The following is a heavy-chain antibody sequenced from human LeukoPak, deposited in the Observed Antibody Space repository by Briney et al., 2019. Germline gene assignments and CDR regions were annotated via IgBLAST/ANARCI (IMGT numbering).Heavy chain of an antibody. CDR2: INHSGST. Sequence: SETLSPTCAVYGGSFSGYYWSWIRQPPGKGLEWIGEINHSGSTNYNPSLKSRVTISVDTSKNQFSLKLSSVTAADTAVYYCARGRGLWFGESYTPLDYWGQGTLVTVSS. CDR3: ARGRGLWFGESYTPLDY. J-gene: IGHJ4*02. V-gene: IGHV4-34*01. D-gene: IGHD3-10*01. CDR1: GGSFSGYY.